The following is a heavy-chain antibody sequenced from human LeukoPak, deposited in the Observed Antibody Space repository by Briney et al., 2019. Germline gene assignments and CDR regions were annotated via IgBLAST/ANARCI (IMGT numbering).Heavy chain of an antibody. D-gene: IGHD3-9*01. V-gene: IGHV3-9*01. CDR2: ISWNSGSI. CDR1: GFIFDDYA. Sequence: GGSLRLSCAASGFIFDDYAMPWVRQAPGKGLEWVSGISWNSGSIGYADSVKGRFTISRDNAKNSLYLQMNSLRAEDTALYYCAKGYDILTGYYITSFDYWGQGTLVTVSS. J-gene: IGHJ4*02. CDR3: AKGYDILTGYYITSFDY.